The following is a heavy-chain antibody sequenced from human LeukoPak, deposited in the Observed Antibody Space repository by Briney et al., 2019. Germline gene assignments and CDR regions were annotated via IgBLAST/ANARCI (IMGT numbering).Heavy chain of an antibody. CDR2: INHSGST. Sequence: SETLSLTCAVYGGSFSTYYWSWIRQPPGKGLEWIGEINHSGSTNYNPSLKSRVTISVDTSKNQFSLKLSSVTAADTAVYYCASGGCYCGGDCYFDYWGQGTLVTVSS. J-gene: IGHJ4*02. CDR1: GGSFSTYY. V-gene: IGHV4-34*01. D-gene: IGHD2-21*02. CDR3: ASGGCYCGGDCYFDY.